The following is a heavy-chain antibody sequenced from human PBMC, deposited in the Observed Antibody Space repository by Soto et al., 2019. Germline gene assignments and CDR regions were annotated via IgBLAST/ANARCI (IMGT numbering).Heavy chain of an antibody. CDR1: GFTFSSYA. J-gene: IGHJ6*02. D-gene: IGHD3-10*01. Sequence: WGSLRLSCAASGFTFSSYAMSWVRQAPGKGLEWVSSVSAGGDMTYYSDSVKGRFTISRDNSNNELFLQMNSLRIEDTALYYCARGDRGGSGSPASYYYSGLDXWGQGTTVTVS. CDR3: ARGDRGGSGSPASYYYSGLDX. V-gene: IGHV3-23*01. CDR2: VSAGGDMT.